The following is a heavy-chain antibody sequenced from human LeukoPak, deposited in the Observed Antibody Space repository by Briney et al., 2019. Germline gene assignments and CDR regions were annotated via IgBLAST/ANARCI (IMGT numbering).Heavy chain of an antibody. CDR1: GYTFTSYG. CDR3: ARNDFWSGWDDDAFDI. V-gene: IGHV1-18*01. D-gene: IGHD3-3*01. J-gene: IGHJ3*02. CDR2: ISAYNGNT. Sequence: ASVKVSCKASGYTFTSYGISWVRQAPGQGLEWMGWISAYNGNTNYAQKLQGRVTMTTDTSTSTAYMELRSLRSDDTAVYYCARNDFWSGWDDDAFDIWGQGTMVTVSS.